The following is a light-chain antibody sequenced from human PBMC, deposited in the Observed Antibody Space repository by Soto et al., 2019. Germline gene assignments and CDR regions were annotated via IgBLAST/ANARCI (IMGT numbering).Light chain of an antibody. CDR1: NSNIGRYS. Sequence: QSALTQPPSLSGTPGQRVTISCSGSNSNIGRYSVNWYQHFPGTAPKILIYSDDERPSGVPDRFSGSKSGTSASLAISGLQSEDVAEYYCAAWDDNLNGPLFGGGTQLTVL. V-gene: IGLV1-44*01. CDR2: SDD. J-gene: IGLJ7*01. CDR3: AAWDDNLNGPL.